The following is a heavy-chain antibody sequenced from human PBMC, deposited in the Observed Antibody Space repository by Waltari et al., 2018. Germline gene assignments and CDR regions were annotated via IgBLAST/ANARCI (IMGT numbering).Heavy chain of an antibody. V-gene: IGHV4-4*07. CDR3: ARDRVYYDILTGYVPLYGMDV. CDR1: GGSISSYY. D-gene: IGHD3-9*01. CDR2: IYTSGST. Sequence: QVQLQESGPGLVKPSETLSLTCTVSGGSISSYYWSWIRQPAGKGLEWIGRIYTSGSTNYNPTPKCRGTMSVDTSKNQFSLKLSSVTAADTAVYYCARDRVYYDILTGYVPLYGMDVWGQGTTVTVSS. J-gene: IGHJ6*02.